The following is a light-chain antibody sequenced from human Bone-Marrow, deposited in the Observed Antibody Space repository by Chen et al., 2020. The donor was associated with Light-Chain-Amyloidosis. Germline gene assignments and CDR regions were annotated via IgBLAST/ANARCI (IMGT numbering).Light chain of an antibody. CDR2: EVT. J-gene: IGLJ1*01. CDR1: SSDVGGDNH. Sequence: QSALTQPASVSGSPGQPITISCTGTSSDVGGDNHVSWYQQHPDKAPRLMIYEVTIRPSWVPDRFSGSKSDNTASLTISGLQTEDEADYFCSSYTITNTLVFGSGTRVTVL. V-gene: IGLV2-14*01. CDR3: SSYTITNTLV.